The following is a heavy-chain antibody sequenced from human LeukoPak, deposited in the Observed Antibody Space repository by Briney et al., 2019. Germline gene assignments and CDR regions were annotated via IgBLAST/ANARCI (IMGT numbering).Heavy chain of an antibody. D-gene: IGHD4-17*01. CDR3: ARDGRGYGDQSLDY. CDR2: INWNGSGA. Sequence: PGGSLRLSCAASGFTFDDYGMSWVRQAPGKGLEWVSGINWNGSGAGYADSVKGRFTISRDNAKNTLYLQMNSLRAEDTAVYYCARDGRGYGDQSLDYWGQGTLVTVSS. J-gene: IGHJ4*02. V-gene: IGHV3-20*04. CDR1: GFTFDDYG.